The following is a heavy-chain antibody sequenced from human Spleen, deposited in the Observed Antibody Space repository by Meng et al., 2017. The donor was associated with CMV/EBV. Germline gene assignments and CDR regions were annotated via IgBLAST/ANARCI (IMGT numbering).Heavy chain of an antibody. V-gene: IGHV3-48*03. CDR1: GFTFRNYE. CDR2: ISYDGYTI. Sequence: GESLKISCVTTGFTFRNYEMTWVRQAPGKGLEWLSYISYDGYTIYYADSVKGRFTISRDNAKNSLYLQINSLRAEDTAVYYCVREMLTEFYNWNSLHYFDYWGQGTLVTVSS. D-gene: IGHD1-20*01. J-gene: IGHJ4*02. CDR3: VREMLTEFYNWNSLHYFDY.